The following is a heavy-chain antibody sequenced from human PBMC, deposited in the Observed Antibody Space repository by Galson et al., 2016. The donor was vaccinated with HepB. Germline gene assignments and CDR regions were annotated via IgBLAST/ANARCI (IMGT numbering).Heavy chain of an antibody. CDR3: VRDHSVVPTTAYNWFDP. D-gene: IGHD4-23*01. V-gene: IGHV3-74*01. CDR2: INSDGTIS. CDR1: GFAFSSHW. Sequence: LRLSCAASGFAFSSHWMHWVRQDLGKGLVWVSRINSDGTISNYADSVKGRFTISRDNAKNTLYLQMNSLRVEDTAVYYCVRDHSVVPTTAYNWFDPWGRGTLVTVSS. J-gene: IGHJ5*02.